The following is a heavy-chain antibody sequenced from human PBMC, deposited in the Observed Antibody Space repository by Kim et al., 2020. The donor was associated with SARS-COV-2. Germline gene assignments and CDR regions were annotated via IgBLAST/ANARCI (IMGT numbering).Heavy chain of an antibody. CDR3: ARDCRRPKRGIAAAGTLTPLDY. CDR1: GFTFSSYG. Sequence: GGSLRLSCAASGFTFSSYGMHWVRQAPGKGLEWVAVIWYDGSNKYYADSVKGRFTISRDNSKNTLYLQMNSLRAEDTAVYYCARDCRRPKRGIAAAGTLTPLDYWGQGTLVTVSS. CDR2: IWYDGSNK. V-gene: IGHV3-33*01. J-gene: IGHJ4*02. D-gene: IGHD6-13*01.